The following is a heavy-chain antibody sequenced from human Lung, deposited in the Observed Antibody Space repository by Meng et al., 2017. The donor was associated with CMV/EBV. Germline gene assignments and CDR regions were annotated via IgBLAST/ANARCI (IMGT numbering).Heavy chain of an antibody. D-gene: IGHD2-15*01. CDR1: GYTFTSYG. Sequence: ASXXVSXKASGYTFTSYGISWVRQAPGQGLKWMGWISTYNSNTNYAQTFRGRITLTADTSTRTVYLHLRSLRSDDTAVYYCARDRTPDIVSPNYYYYGMDVXGQGXTVTVSS. CDR2: ISTYNSNT. J-gene: IGHJ6*02. CDR3: ARDRTPDIVSPNYYYYGMDV. V-gene: IGHV1-18*01.